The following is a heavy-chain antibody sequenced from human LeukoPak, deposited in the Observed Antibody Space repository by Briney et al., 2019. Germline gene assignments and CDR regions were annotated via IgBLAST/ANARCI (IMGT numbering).Heavy chain of an antibody. V-gene: IGHV3-7*01. CDR1: GFTFSSYW. Sequence: GGSLRLSCAASGFTFSSYWMSWVRQAPGKGLEWVANIKQDGSEKYYVDSVKGRFTISRDNAKNPLYLQMNSLRAEDTAVYYCAKGSQIGWFDPWGQGTLVTVSS. CDR3: AKGSQIGWFDP. CDR2: IKQDGSEK. J-gene: IGHJ5*02.